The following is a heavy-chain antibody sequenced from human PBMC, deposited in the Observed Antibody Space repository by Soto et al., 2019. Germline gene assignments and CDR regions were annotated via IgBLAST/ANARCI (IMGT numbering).Heavy chain of an antibody. Sequence: SETLSLTCFVSGYSITAGGYYWSWIRHHPGKGLEWIGSFYSSGSIIYNPSLRSLVSISGDTSSNQFSMSLTSVTAADTARYYCARMYSSGSGWFHPWGQGTLVTVSS. D-gene: IGHD6-19*01. V-gene: IGHV4-31*01. CDR1: GYSITAGGYY. CDR2: FYSSGSI. CDR3: ARMYSSGSGWFHP. J-gene: IGHJ5*02.